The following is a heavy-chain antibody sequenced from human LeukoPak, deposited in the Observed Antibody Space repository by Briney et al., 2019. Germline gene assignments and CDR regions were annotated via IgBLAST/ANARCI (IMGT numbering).Heavy chain of an antibody. J-gene: IGHJ4*02. CDR2: IRSKANSYAT. CDR1: GITFSSSA. V-gene: IGHV3-73*01. D-gene: IGHD5-24*01. CDR3: TKLEMASRLGY. Sequence: GGSLRLSCEASGITFSSSAIHWLRQASRNGLDSLGRIRSKANSYATAYAASVKGRFTISRDDSKNTAYLQMNSLKTEDTAVYYCTKLEMASRLGYWGQGTLVTVSS.